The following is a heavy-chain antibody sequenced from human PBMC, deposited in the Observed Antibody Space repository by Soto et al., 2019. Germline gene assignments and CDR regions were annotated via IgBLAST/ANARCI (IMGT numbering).Heavy chain of an antibody. CDR2: IYSGGST. Sequence: GGSMRLCSVASGFTVNSNYMSWVRQAPGKGLEWVSVIYSGGSTYYADSVKGRFTISRDNSKNTLYLQMNSLRAEDTAVYYCARDYGSAYYGMDVWGQGTTVTV. V-gene: IGHV3-53*01. J-gene: IGHJ6*02. D-gene: IGHD3-10*01. CDR1: GFTVNSNY. CDR3: ARDYGSAYYGMDV.